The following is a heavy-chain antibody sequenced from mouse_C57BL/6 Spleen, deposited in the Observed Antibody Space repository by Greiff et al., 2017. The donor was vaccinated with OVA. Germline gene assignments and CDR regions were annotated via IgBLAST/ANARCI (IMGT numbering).Heavy chain of an antibody. CDR2: IWSGGST. CDR1: GFSLTSYG. CDR3: ARKGNYYAMDY. J-gene: IGHJ4*01. Sequence: VQLKQSGPGLVQPSQSLSITCTVSGFSLTSYGVHWVRQSPGKGLEWLGVIWSGGSTDYNAAFITRLSISKDNSKSQVFIKMNNLQTDNTAIYYCARKGNYYAMDYWGQGTSVTVSS. V-gene: IGHV2-2*01.